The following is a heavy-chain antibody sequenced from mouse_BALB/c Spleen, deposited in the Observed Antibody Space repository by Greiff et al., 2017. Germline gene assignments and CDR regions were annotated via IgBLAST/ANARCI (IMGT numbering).Heavy chain of an antibody. CDR1: GFTFSSYT. CDR2: ISNGGGST. V-gene: IGHV5-12-2*01. CDR3: AKEHYGSLDD. J-gene: IGHJ2*01. D-gene: IGHD1-1*01. Sequence: EVMLVESGGGLVQPGGSLKLSCAASGFTFSSYTMSWVRQTPEKRLEWVAYISNGGGSTYYPDTVKGRFTISRDNAKNTLYLQMSSLKSEDTAMYYCAKEHYGSLDDWGQGTTLTVSS.